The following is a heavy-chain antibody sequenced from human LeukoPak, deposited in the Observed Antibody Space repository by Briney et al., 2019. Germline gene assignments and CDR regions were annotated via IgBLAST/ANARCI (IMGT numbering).Heavy chain of an antibody. D-gene: IGHD3-10*01. Sequence: ASVKVSCKASGYTFTSYGISWVRQAPGQGLEWMGWISAYNGNTNYAQKLQGRVTMTTDTSTSTAYMELRRLRSDDTAVYYCARLKYYYGSGSYPAYYFDYWGQGTLVTVSS. CDR2: ISAYNGNT. CDR1: GYTFTSYG. CDR3: ARLKYYYGSGSYPAYYFDY. V-gene: IGHV1-18*01. J-gene: IGHJ4*02.